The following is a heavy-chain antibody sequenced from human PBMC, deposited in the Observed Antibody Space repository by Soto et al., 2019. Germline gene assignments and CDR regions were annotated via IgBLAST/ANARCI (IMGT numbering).Heavy chain of an antibody. D-gene: IGHD2-2*02. CDR2: ISYDGSNK. CDR3: ARSLVPAAIGCLYDY. V-gene: IGHV3-30-3*01. Sequence: QVQLVESGGGVVQPGRSLRLSCAASGFTFSSYAMHWVRQAPGKGLEWVAVISYDGSNKYYADSVKGRFTISRDNSKNTLYLQMNGLRAEDTAVYYCARSLVPAAIGCLYDYWGQGTLVTVSS. J-gene: IGHJ4*02. CDR1: GFTFSSYA.